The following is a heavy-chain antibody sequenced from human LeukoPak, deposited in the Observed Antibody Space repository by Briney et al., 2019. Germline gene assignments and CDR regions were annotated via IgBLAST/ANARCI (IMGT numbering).Heavy chain of an antibody. CDR2: INSDGSTT. Sequence: PGGSLRLSCAASGFTFSGYWMHWVRQAPGTGLVWVSVINSDGSTTRYADSVRGRFTISRDNAKNSLYLQMNSLRAEDTAVYYCAELGITMIGGVWGKGTTVTISS. D-gene: IGHD3-10*02. CDR3: AELGITMIGGV. V-gene: IGHV3-74*01. CDR1: GFTFSGYW. J-gene: IGHJ6*04.